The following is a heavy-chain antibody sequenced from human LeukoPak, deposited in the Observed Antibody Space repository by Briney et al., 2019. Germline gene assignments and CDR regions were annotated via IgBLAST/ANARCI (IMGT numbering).Heavy chain of an antibody. Sequence: PSETLSLTCAVYGGSFSGYYWSWIRQPPGKGLEWIGEINHSGCTNYNTSLKSRVTISVDTSKNQFSLKLSSVTAANPAVYYCARGPLDCSSTSCYAENYYYYYYMDVWGKGTTVTVSS. J-gene: IGHJ6*03. D-gene: IGHD2-2*01. V-gene: IGHV4-34*01. CDR1: GGSFSGYY. CDR2: INHSGCT. CDR3: ARGPLDCSSTSCYAENYYYYYYMDV.